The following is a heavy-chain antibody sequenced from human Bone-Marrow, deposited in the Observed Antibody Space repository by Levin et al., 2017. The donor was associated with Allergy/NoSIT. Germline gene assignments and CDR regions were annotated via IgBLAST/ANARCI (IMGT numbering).Heavy chain of an antibody. J-gene: IGHJ4*02. CDR1: GGSINGYY. Sequence: KASETLSLTCTVSGGSINGYYWGWIRQPAGKGLEFIGRFDATEITNYNPSLKSRVTLSVDTSKNQFSLKLSSVTAADTAVYYCARGYCPTNTCYRGYYFDYWGQGTLVTVSS. CDR2: FDATEIT. V-gene: IGHV4-4*07. CDR3: ARGYCPTNTCYRGYYFDY. D-gene: IGHD2-2*01.